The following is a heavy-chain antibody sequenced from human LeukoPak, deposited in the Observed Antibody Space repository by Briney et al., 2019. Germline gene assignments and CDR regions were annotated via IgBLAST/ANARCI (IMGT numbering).Heavy chain of an antibody. D-gene: IGHD2-15*01. CDR1: GGSISSGGYY. CDR3: ARDPIDCSGGSCYSEGWFDP. CDR2: IYYSGST. J-gene: IGHJ5*02. Sequence: SETLSLTCTVSGGSISSGGYYWSWIRQHPGKGLEWIGYIYYSGSTYYNPSLKSRVTISVDTSKNQFSLKLSSVTAADTAVYYCARDPIDCSGGSCYSEGWFDPWGQGTLVTVSS. V-gene: IGHV4-31*03.